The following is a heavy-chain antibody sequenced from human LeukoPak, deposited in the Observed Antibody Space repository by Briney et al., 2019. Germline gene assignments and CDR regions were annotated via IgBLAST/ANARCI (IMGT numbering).Heavy chain of an antibody. D-gene: IGHD6-19*01. V-gene: IGHV4-39*02. CDR1: GGSISSSSYY. J-gene: IGHJ4*02. CDR3: ARDALAVGGTSDY. Sequence: SETLSLTCTVSGGSISSSSYYWGWIRQPPGKGLEWIGSIYYCGSTYYNPSLKSRVTISVDTSKNQFSLKLSSVTAADTAVYYCARDALAVGGTSDYWGQGNLVIVSS. CDR2: IYYCGST.